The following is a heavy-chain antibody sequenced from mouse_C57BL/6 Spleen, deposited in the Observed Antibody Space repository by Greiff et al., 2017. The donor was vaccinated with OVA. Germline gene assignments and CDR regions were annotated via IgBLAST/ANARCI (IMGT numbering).Heavy chain of an antibody. CDR3: AREELRGNWFAY. Sequence: QVQLKQPGAELVKPGASVKLSCKASGYTFTSYWMHWVKQRPGRGLEWIGRIDPNSGGTKYNEKFKSKATLTVDKPSSTAYMQLSSLTSEDSAVYYCAREELRGNWFAYWGQGTLVTVSA. V-gene: IGHV1-72*01. D-gene: IGHD2-4*01. CDR2: IDPNSGGT. CDR1: GYTFTSYW. J-gene: IGHJ3*01.